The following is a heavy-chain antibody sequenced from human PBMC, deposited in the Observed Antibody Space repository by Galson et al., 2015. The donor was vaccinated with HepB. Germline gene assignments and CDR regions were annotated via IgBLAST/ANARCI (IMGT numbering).Heavy chain of an antibody. CDR1: GFIFTSYA. J-gene: IGHJ3*02. V-gene: IGHV3-30-3*01. Sequence: SLRLSCAASGFIFTSYAMHWVRQAPGKGLEWVAIISGDGVTRYYTDSVEGRFTISRDNSKNTHYLQMNSLRPEDTAVYYCAKDLAGYGAFDIWGQGTVVTVS. D-gene: IGHD3-9*01. CDR2: ISGDGVTR. CDR3: AKDLAGYGAFDI.